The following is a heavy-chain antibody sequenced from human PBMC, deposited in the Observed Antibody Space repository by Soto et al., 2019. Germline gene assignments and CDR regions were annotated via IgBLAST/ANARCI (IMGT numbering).Heavy chain of an antibody. CDR3: ASVWSAMGYFDY. Sequence: QVQLQESGPGLVKPSGTLSLTCAVSSGSISSSNWWSWVRQPPGKGLEWIGEIYHSGSTNYNPSLKSRVTLPVDKSKSQFSLKLSSVTAADTAVYYCASVWSAMGYFDYWGQGTLVTVSS. D-gene: IGHD2-2*01. CDR2: IYHSGST. J-gene: IGHJ4*02. CDR1: SGSISSSNW. V-gene: IGHV4-4*02.